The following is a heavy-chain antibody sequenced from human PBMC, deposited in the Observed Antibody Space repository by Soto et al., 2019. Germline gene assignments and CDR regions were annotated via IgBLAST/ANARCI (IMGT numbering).Heavy chain of an antibody. CDR1: GFTFDDYA. Sequence: EVQLVESGGGLVQPGRSLRLSCAASGFTFDDYAMHWVRQAPGKGLEWVSGISWNSGSIGYADSVKGRFTISRDNAKNSLYLQMNSLRAEDTALYYCAKAAAGGTLDYWGQGTLVTVSS. CDR3: AKAAAGGTLDY. D-gene: IGHD6-13*01. CDR2: ISWNSGSI. V-gene: IGHV3-9*01. J-gene: IGHJ4*02.